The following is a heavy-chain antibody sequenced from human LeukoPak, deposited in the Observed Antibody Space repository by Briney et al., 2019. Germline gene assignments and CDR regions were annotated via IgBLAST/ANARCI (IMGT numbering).Heavy chain of an antibody. Sequence: ASVKVSCKTSGYTFTNYYIHWVRQAPGQGLEWMGIINPSDGSTTYAQKFQGRVSMTRDTSTSTVYMELNSLRSDDTAFYYCARVSPLVFHSGGGDIWGQGTVITVSS. CDR1: GYTFTNYY. CDR3: ARVSPLVFHSGGGDI. D-gene: IGHD6-19*01. V-gene: IGHV1-46*01. CDR2: INPSDGST. J-gene: IGHJ3*02.